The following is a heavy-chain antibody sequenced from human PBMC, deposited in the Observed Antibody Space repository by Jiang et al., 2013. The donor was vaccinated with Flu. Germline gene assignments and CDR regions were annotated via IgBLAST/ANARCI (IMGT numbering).Heavy chain of an antibody. CDR2: SIPIFGTP. CDR3: ARDSSSEAYPLLLYYFDL. J-gene: IGHJ2*01. Sequence: EWMEGSIPIFGTPNYAQKFQGGLTITADASTGTAYMELTSLTSEDTAVYYCARDSSSEAYPLLLYYFDLWGRGTPVTVSS. V-gene: IGHV1-69*01. D-gene: IGHD2/OR15-2a*01.